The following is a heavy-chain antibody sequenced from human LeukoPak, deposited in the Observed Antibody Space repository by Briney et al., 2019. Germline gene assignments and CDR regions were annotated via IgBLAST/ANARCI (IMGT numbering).Heavy chain of an antibody. J-gene: IGHJ5*02. CDR2: IGYDGSNK. CDR1: GFTFSSYG. Sequence: PGRSLRLSCAASGFTFSSYGMHWVRQAPGKGLEWVAVIGYDGSNKYYADSVKGRFTISRDNSKNTLYLQMNSLRAEDTAVYYCARDRLAVADHANWFDPWGQGTLVTVSS. V-gene: IGHV3-33*01. CDR3: ARDRLAVADHANWFDP. D-gene: IGHD6-19*01.